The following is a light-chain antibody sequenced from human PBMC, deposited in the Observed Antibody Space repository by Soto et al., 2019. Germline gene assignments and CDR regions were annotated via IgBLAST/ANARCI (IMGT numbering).Light chain of an antibody. V-gene: IGLV2-8*01. CDR2: EVS. J-gene: IGLJ2*01. Sequence: QSVLTQPPSASGSPGQSVTISCTGTSSDVGGYNYVSWYQQHPGKAPKLMIYEVSKRPSGVPDRFSGSKSGNXASLTVSGLQAEDEADYYCSSYAGSNNLVFGGGTKVTVL. CDR1: SSDVGGYNY. CDR3: SSYAGSNNLV.